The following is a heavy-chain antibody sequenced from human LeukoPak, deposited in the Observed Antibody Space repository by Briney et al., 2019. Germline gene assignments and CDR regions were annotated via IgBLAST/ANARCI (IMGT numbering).Heavy chain of an antibody. Sequence: ASVKVSCKASGYTFTSYDINWVRQATGQGLEWMGWMNPNSGNTGYAQKFQGRVTMTRNTSISTAYMELSSLRSEDTAVYYCAKDEKGYYHDTSGYPDAFDIWGQGTMVTVSS. CDR1: GYTFTSYD. D-gene: IGHD3-22*01. CDR2: MNPNSGNT. V-gene: IGHV1-8*01. J-gene: IGHJ3*02. CDR3: AKDEKGYYHDTSGYPDAFDI.